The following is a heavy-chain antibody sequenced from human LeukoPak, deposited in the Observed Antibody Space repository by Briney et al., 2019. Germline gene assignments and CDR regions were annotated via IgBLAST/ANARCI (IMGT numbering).Heavy chain of an antibody. CDR3: ARVEMATIDFDY. J-gene: IGHJ4*02. V-gene: IGHV4-38-2*02. D-gene: IGHD5-24*01. Sequence: SETLSLTCTVSGGSINNYYWGWIRQPPGKGLEWIGSIYHSGSTYYNPSLKSRVTISVDTSKNQFSLKLSSVTAADTAVYYCARVEMATIDFDYWGQGTLVTVSS. CDR2: IYHSGST. CDR1: GGSINNYY.